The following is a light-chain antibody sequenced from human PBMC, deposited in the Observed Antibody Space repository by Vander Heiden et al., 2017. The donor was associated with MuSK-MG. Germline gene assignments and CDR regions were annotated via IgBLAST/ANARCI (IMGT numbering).Light chain of an antibody. CDR2: AAS. J-gene: IGKJ4*01. CDR3: QQSDSNPAIT. V-gene: IGKV1-39*01. Sequence: DIQVTQSPSSLSASVGDRVTITCRASQSIRSYLNWYKQKPGKAPKLLIYAASSWQRGVPSRFSGSGYGKDFTLTISSRQPEDFAAYYCQQSDSNPAITFGGGTKVDIK. CDR1: QSIRSY.